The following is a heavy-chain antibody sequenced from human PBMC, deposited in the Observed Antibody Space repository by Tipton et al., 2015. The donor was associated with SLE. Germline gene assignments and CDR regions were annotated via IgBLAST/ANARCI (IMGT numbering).Heavy chain of an antibody. J-gene: IGHJ6*02. V-gene: IGHV4-39*07. CDR3: ASSEYGGNYYYYYYGMDV. D-gene: IGHD4-23*01. CDR2: IYYSGST. CDR1: GGSISSSSYY. Sequence: TLSLTCTVSGGSISSSSYYWGWIRQPPGKGLEWIGSIYYSGSTYYNPSLKGRVTISVDTSKNQFSLKLSSVTAADTAVYYCASSEYGGNYYYYYYGMDVWGQGTTVTVSS.